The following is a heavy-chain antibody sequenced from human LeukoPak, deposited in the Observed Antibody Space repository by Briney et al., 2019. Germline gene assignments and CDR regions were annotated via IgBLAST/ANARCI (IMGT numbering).Heavy chain of an antibody. Sequence: SETLSLTCTVSGGSISSGDYYWSWIRQPPGKGLEWIGYIYYSGSTYYNPSLKSRVTISVDTPKNQFSLKLSSVTAADTAVYYCAREESGSYFFDYWGQGTLVTVSS. CDR3: AREESGSYFFDY. CDR2: IYYSGST. J-gene: IGHJ4*02. V-gene: IGHV4-30-4*01. D-gene: IGHD1-26*01. CDR1: GGSISSGDYY.